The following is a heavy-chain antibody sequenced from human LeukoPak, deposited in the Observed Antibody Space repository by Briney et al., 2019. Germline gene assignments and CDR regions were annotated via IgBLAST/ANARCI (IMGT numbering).Heavy chain of an antibody. J-gene: IGHJ2*01. CDR2: INQSGST. CDR1: GGSFRGYY. Sequence: PSETLSLSCAVYGGSFRGYYWSWIRQPPGKGLEWIGEINQSGSTNYNSSLKSRVTISIDTSKKQFSLKLTSVTAADAAVYFCARTWFRDWYFDLWGRGTLVIVSS. D-gene: IGHD3-10*01. V-gene: IGHV4-34*01. CDR3: ARTWFRDWYFDL.